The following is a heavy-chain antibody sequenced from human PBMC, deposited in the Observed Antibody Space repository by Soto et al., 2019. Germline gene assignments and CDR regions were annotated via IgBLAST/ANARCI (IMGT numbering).Heavy chain of an antibody. D-gene: IGHD6-13*01. J-gene: IGHJ6*02. CDR1: GFTFSSYG. CDR2: ISYDGSNK. Sequence: QVQLVESGGGVVQPGRSLRLSCAASGFTFSSYGMHWVRQAPGKGLEWVAVISYDGSNKYYADSVKGRFTISRDNSKNTLYLQMNSLRAEATAVSYCAEDYSRSWYSCYYGIDVWGQVTTVAVSS. V-gene: IGHV3-30*18. CDR3: AEDYSRSWYSCYYGIDV.